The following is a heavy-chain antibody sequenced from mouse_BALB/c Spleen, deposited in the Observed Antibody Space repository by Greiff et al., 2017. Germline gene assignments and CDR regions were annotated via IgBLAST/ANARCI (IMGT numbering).Heavy chain of an antibody. CDR2: IYPGDGDT. V-gene: IGHV1-87*01. D-gene: IGHD1-1*01. CDR3: ARIYYYGSSYEGGAMDY. Sequence: QVQLKESGAELARPGASVKLSCKASGYTFTSYWMQWVKQRPGQGLEWIGAIYPGDGDTRYTQKFKGKATLTADKSSSTAYMQLSSLASEDSAVYYCARIYYYGSSYEGGAMDYWGQGTSVTVSS. CDR1: GYTFTSYW. J-gene: IGHJ4*01.